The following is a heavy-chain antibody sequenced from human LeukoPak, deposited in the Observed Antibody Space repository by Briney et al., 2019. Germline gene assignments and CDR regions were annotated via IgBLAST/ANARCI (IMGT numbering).Heavy chain of an antibody. CDR2: ISGSGGST. CDR1: EFTFSSHA. CDR3: AKDLEDYYGSGSYSFFDY. Sequence: GGSLGLSCVASEFTFSSHAMNWVRQAPGKGLEWVSAISGSGGSTYYADSVKGRFTISRDNSKNTLYLQMNSLRAEDTAVYYCAKDLEDYYGSGSYSFFDYWGQGTLVTVSS. D-gene: IGHD3-10*01. V-gene: IGHV3-23*01. J-gene: IGHJ4*02.